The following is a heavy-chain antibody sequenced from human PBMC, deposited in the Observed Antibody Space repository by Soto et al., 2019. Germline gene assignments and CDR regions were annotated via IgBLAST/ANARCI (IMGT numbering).Heavy chain of an antibody. V-gene: IGHV4-4*07. J-gene: IGHJ5*02. Sequence: LSLTCTVSGGSFSNYYWIWIRQPAGKGLEWIGRIYISGSTHYNPSLQSRVTMSVDTSKNQFSLILSSVTAADTAVYYCAKSGTSSWNMWFDPWGQGTLVTVSS. CDR1: GGSFSNYY. CDR3: AKSGTSSWNMWFDP. CDR2: IYISGST. D-gene: IGHD6-13*01.